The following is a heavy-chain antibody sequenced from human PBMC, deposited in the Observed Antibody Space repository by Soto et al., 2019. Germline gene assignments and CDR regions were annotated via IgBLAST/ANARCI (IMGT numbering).Heavy chain of an antibody. CDR3: ARALQEGIGAFDI. J-gene: IGHJ3*02. CDR2: INPNSGGT. CDR1: GYTFTGYY. Sequence: QVQLVQSGAEVKKPGASVKVSCKASGYTFTGYYMHWVRQAPGQGLEWMGWINPNSGGTNYAQKFQGWVTMTRDTSISTAYMELSRLRADDTAVYYCARALQEGIGAFDIWGQGTMVTVSS. D-gene: IGHD4-4*01. V-gene: IGHV1-2*04.